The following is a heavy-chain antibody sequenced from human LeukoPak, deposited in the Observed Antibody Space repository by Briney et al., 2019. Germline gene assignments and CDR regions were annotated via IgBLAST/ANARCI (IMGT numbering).Heavy chain of an antibody. V-gene: IGHV3-33*06. D-gene: IGHD3/OR15-3a*01. CDR1: GFTFSNYG. CDR2: IWHDGSNK. CDR3: ANNLDL. J-gene: IGHJ1*01. Sequence: PGGSLRLSCAASGFTFSNYGMHWVRRAPGKGLEWVAVIWHDGSNKYYADSVKGRFTISRDNSKNTLYLQMNSLRAEDTAVYYSANNLDLWGQGTLVT.